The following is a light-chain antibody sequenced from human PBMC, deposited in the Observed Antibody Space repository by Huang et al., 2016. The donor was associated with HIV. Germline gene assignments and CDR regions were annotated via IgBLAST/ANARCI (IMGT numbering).Light chain of an antibody. CDR3: QQSYSTPPRT. CDR2: AAS. V-gene: IGKV1-39*01. J-gene: IGKJ1*01. Sequence: DIQMTQSPSSLSASVGDRVTITCRARQSISSYLNWYQQKPGKAPKLLIYAASSLQSGVPSRFSGSGSWTDFTLTISSLQPEDFATYYCQQSYSTPPRTFGQGTKVEIK. CDR1: QSISSY.